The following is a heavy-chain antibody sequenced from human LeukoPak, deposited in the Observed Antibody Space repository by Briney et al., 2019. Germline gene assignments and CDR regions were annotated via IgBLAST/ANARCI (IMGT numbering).Heavy chain of an antibody. CDR2: IKDDGSEK. CDR1: AFTFSSYW. D-gene: IGHD3-10*01. Sequence: PVGSLSLSCAGSAFTFSSYWMSWVRQAPGKGPEWVANIKDDGSEKYYLDSVKGRFTISRDNAKNSLYLQMNSLRAEDTAVYSCARIKEYGFDIWGQGTMVTVSS. J-gene: IGHJ3*02. CDR3: ARIKEYGFDI. V-gene: IGHV3-7*01.